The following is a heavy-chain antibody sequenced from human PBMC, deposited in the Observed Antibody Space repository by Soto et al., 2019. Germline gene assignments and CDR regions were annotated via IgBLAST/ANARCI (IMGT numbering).Heavy chain of an antibody. V-gene: IGHV3-15*07. CDR2: IKSKTDGGTT. Sequence: PGGSLRLSCAASGFTFSNAWMNWVRQAPGKGLEWVGRIKSKTDGGTTDYAAPVKGRFTISRDDSKNTLYLQMNSLKTEDTAVYYCTTDVRAVVVPPPDYWGQGTLVTVSS. D-gene: IGHD2-2*01. CDR1: GFTFSNAW. J-gene: IGHJ4*02. CDR3: TTDVRAVVVPPPDY.